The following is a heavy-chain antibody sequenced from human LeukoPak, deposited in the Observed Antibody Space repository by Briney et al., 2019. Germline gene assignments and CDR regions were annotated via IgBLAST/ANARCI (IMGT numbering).Heavy chain of an antibody. CDR2: IYHSGST. J-gene: IGHJ3*02. V-gene: IGHV4-59*12. Sequence: SETLSLTCTVSGGSISSYYWSWIRQPPGKGLEWIGYIYHSGSTYYNPSLKSRVTISVDRSKNQFSLKLSSVTAADTAVYYCARSSDDDAFDIWGQGTMVTVSS. CDR3: ARSSDDDAFDI. CDR1: GGSISSYY.